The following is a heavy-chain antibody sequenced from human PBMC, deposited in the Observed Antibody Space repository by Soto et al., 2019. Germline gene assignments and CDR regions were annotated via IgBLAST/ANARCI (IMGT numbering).Heavy chain of an antibody. V-gene: IGHV3-33*01. Sequence: QVQLVESGGGVVQPGRSLRLSCGTSGFTFNTYAMHWVRQAPGKGLEWVAVIWYDGSIKYYADSVKGRFTISRDNSENTLYLQVNSLSADDTAMYYCARGPPYSSSWYWYLALWGRGTLVPVSS. CDR3: ARGPPYSSSWYWYLAL. D-gene: IGHD6-13*01. J-gene: IGHJ2*01. CDR1: GFTFNTYA. CDR2: IWYDGSIK.